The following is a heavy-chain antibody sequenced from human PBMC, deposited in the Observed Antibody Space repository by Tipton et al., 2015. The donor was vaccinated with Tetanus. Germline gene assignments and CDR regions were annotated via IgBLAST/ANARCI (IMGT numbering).Heavy chain of an antibody. CDR3: ARGGRDAYNNPLGAFDV. J-gene: IGHJ3*01. CDR2: VYSTATT. V-gene: IGHV4-30-4*01. Sequence: GLVKPSQTLSLTCTVSGGSISSGDYYWSWIRRPPGKGPEWIGYVYSTATTYYNPSLKSRVTISVDTSKNQFSLKLTSVTAADTAVYYCARGGRDAYNNPLGAFDVWGRGTTVTVSS. D-gene: IGHD5-24*01. CDR1: GGSISSGDYY.